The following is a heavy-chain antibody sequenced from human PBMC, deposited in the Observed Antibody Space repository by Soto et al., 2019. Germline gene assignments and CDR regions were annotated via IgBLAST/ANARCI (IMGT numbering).Heavy chain of an antibody. CDR2: IRSKANSYAT. D-gene: IGHD3-22*01. CDR3: TSFLNPADSSAFDI. Sequence: VGSLRLSCAASGFTFSGSAMHWVRQASGKGLEWVGRIRSKANSYATAYAASVKGRFTISRDDSKNTAYLQMNSLKTEDTAVYYCTSFLNPADSSAFDIWGQGTMVTVSS. V-gene: IGHV3-73*01. J-gene: IGHJ3*02. CDR1: GFTFSGSA.